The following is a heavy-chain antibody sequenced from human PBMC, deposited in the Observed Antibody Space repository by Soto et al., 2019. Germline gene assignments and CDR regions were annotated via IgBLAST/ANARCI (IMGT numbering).Heavy chain of an antibody. CDR1: GFTFSLYS. V-gene: IGHV3-48*02. CDR2: ISRSSTGI. CDR3: ARAVTWGLDV. Sequence: EVQLVESGGGLVQPGGSLRLSCAASGFTFSLYSMSWVRQAPGKGLEWVSYISRSSTGIHYADSVKGRFTISRDDATNSMHLHMNSLREGDTAVYYCARAVTWGLDVWGQGTTVSISS. J-gene: IGHJ6*02. D-gene: IGHD3-10*01.